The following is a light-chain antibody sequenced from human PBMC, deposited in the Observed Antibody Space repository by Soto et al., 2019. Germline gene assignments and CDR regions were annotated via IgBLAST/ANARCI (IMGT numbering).Light chain of an antibody. CDR1: QSVSSSY. CDR2: GAS. Sequence: EIVLTQSPGTLSLSPGERATLSCRASQSVSSSYLAWYQQKPGQAPRLLIYGASSRATGIPERFSGSGSGTDFTLTLSRLEPEDFALYYCLQYGSSLFTFGPGTKVDIK. V-gene: IGKV3-20*01. CDR3: LQYGSSLFT. J-gene: IGKJ3*01.